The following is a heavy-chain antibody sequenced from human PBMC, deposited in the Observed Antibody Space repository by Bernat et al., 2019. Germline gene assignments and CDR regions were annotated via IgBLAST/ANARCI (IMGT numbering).Heavy chain of an antibody. Sequence: QVQLVESGGGVVQPGRSLRLSCAASGFTFSSYGMHWVRQAPGKGLEWVAVIWYDGSNKYYADSVKGRFTISRDNSKNTLYLQMNSLRAEDTAVYYCARDAGNYDFWSGYRGYFDYWGQGTLVTVSS. D-gene: IGHD3-3*01. CDR3: ARDAGNYDFWSGYRGYFDY. CDR2: IWYDGSNK. CDR1: GFTFSSYG. V-gene: IGHV3-33*01. J-gene: IGHJ4*02.